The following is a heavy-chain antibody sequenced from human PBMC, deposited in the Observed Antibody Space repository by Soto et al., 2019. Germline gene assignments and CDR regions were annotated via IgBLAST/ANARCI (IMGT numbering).Heavy chain of an antibody. CDR2: IYHSVST. CDR3: ARGPPLGY. CDR1: GGSISNYY. V-gene: IGHV4-59*12. J-gene: IGHJ4*02. Sequence: PSETLSLTCTVSGGSISNYYWSWIRQPPGKGLECIGYIYHSVSTYYNPSLKSRVTISVDRSKNQFSLKLNSVTAADTAVYYCARGPPLGYWGQGTLVTVSS.